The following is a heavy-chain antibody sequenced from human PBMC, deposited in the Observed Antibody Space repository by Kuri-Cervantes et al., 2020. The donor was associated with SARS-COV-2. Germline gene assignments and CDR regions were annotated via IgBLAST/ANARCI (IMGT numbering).Heavy chain of an antibody. V-gene: IGHV3-7*01. CDR2: IKQDGSEK. D-gene: IGHD1-1*01. Sequence: GGSLRLSCAASGFTFSSYSMNWVRQAPGKGLEWVANIKQDGSEKYYVDSVKGRFTISRDNAKNSLYLQMNSLRAEDTAVYYCAKDSDWSLDYWGQGTLVTVSS. CDR1: GFTFSSYS. J-gene: IGHJ4*02. CDR3: AKDSDWSLDY.